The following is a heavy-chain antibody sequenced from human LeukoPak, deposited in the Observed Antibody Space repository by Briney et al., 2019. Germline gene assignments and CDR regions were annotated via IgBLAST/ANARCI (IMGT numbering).Heavy chain of an antibody. CDR3: ASRYCSGGSCHFDY. D-gene: IGHD2-15*01. CDR1: GFTFSDYY. J-gene: IGHJ4*02. Sequence: PGGSLRLSCAASGFTFSDYYMSWIRQAPGKGLEWVSYHSGSGNTIYYADSVKGRFTISRDNAKNSLYLQMNNLGAEDTAVYFCASRYCSGGSCHFDYWGQGTLVTVSS. CDR2: HSGSGNTI. V-gene: IGHV3-11*01.